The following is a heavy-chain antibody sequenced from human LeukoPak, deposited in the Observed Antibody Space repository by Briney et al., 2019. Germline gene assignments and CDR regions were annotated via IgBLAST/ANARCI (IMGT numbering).Heavy chain of an antibody. J-gene: IGHJ3*02. CDR3: ASGADDTYYDILTGYFDAFDI. V-gene: IGHV3-30-3*01. CDR1: GFTFSSYP. Sequence: GGSLRLSCAASGFTFSSYPMHWVRQAPGKGLEWVAVISSDGSNKYYADSVKGRFTISRDNSKNTLYLQMNSLRAEDTAVYYCASGADDTYYDILTGYFDAFDIWGQGTMVTVSS. D-gene: IGHD3-9*01. CDR2: ISSDGSNK.